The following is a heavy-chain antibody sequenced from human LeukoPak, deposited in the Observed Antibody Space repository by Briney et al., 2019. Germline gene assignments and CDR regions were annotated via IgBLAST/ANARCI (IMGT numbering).Heavy chain of an antibody. D-gene: IGHD2-21*01. Sequence: PGGSLRLSCAASGSTFSNYAMSWVRQAPGKGLEWVSAIGGGGRTTYYADSVKARFTLSRDNSKNTLYLQMNSLKTEDTAVYYCVTDLVIKGYFDYWGQGALVTVSS. CDR2: IGGGGRTT. CDR1: GSTFSNYA. CDR3: VTDLVIKGYFDY. V-gene: IGHV3-23*01. J-gene: IGHJ4*02.